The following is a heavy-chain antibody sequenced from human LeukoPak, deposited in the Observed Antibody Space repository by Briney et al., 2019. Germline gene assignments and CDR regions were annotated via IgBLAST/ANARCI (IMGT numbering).Heavy chain of an antibody. V-gene: IGHV4-59*08. D-gene: IGHD3-22*01. CDR2: IYYSGST. J-gene: IGHJ4*02. CDR1: GGSISSYY. Sequence: SETQSLTCTVSGGSISSYYWSWIRQPPGKGLEWIGYIYYSGSTNYNPSLKSRVTISVDTSKNQFSLKLSSVTAADTAVYYCARHGGDYYDSSGYSVPMYYFDYWGQGTLVTVSS. CDR3: ARHGGDYYDSSGYSVPMYYFDY.